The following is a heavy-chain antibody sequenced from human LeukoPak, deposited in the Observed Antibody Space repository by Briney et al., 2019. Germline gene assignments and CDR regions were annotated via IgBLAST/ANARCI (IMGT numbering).Heavy chain of an antibody. Sequence: GGSLRLSCVGSGFTFSGYWMHWVRHAPGQGLVWVSRINSEGTSTTHADSVKGRFTISRDNAKNTLYLQMNSLRAEDTAVYYCARDKSGSHYYLDVWGKGATVTVSS. CDR1: GFTFSGYW. D-gene: IGHD1-26*01. V-gene: IGHV3-74*01. CDR2: INSEGTST. J-gene: IGHJ6*03. CDR3: ARDKSGSHYYLDV.